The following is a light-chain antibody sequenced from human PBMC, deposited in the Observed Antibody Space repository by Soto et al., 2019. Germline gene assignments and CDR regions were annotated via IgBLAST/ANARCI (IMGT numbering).Light chain of an antibody. V-gene: IGLV1-44*01. J-gene: IGLJ1*01. CDR1: SSNIGSNT. CDR3: AAWDDSLNGYV. Sequence: QSVLTHPPSASGTPRQSVTISCSGSSSNIGSNTVNWYQQLPGTAPKLLIYSNNQLPSGIPDRFSGSKAGASASLAIGGLQAEDEAEYYCAAWDDSLNGYVFGTGTTLTVL. CDR2: SNN.